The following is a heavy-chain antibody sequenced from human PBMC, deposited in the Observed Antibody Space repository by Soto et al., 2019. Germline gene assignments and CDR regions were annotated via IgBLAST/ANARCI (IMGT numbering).Heavy chain of an antibody. D-gene: IGHD5-12*01. Sequence: SETLSLTCTVSGGSISSSYWSWIRQPPGKGLEWIGYIYYRGSTNYNPSLKSRVTISVATSKNQFSLKLSSVTAADTAVYYCARVIGGYDYYYYYGMDVWGQGTTVT. CDR1: GGSISSSY. CDR2: IYYRGST. J-gene: IGHJ6*02. CDR3: ARVIGGYDYYYYYGMDV. V-gene: IGHV4-59*01.